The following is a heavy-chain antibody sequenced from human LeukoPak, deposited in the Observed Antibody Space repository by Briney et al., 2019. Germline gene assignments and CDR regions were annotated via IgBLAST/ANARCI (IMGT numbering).Heavy chain of an antibody. CDR2: INPSGGST. Sequence: GASVTVSCKASGYTFTSYYMHWVRQAPGQGLEWMGIINPSGGSTSYAQKFQGRVTMTRDTSTSTVYMELSSLRSEDTAVYYCAREGITIFGVVTLYNWFDPGGQGTLVTVS. CDR1: GYTFTSYY. CDR3: AREGITIFGVVTLYNWFDP. J-gene: IGHJ5*02. V-gene: IGHV1-46*01. D-gene: IGHD3-3*01.